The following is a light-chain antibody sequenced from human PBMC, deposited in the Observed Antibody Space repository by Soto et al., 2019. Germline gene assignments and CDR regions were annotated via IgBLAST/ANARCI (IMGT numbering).Light chain of an antibody. CDR1: SSDVGSYNL. V-gene: IGLV2-23*01. Sequence: QSALTQPASVSGSPGQSITISCTGTSSDVGSYNLVSWYQQHPGKAPKLMIYEGSQRPSGASNRFSGSKFGNTASLTISGRQAEDEADYYCCSYAGGSTYVFGTGTKLTVL. CDR2: EGS. CDR3: CSYAGGSTYV. J-gene: IGLJ1*01.